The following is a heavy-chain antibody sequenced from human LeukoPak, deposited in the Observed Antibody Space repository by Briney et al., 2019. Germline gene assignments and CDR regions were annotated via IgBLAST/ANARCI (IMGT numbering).Heavy chain of an antibody. CDR2: ISGSGGGT. CDR3: AKGPVLRYFDWLLNVDY. V-gene: IGHV3-23*01. D-gene: IGHD3-9*01. Sequence: GGSLRPSCAASGFTFSSYAMSWVRQAPGKGLEWVSAISGSGGGTYYADSVKGRFTISRDNSKNTLYLQMNSLRAEDTAVYYCAKGPVLRYFDWLLNVDYWGQGTLVTVSS. CDR1: GFTFSSYA. J-gene: IGHJ4*02.